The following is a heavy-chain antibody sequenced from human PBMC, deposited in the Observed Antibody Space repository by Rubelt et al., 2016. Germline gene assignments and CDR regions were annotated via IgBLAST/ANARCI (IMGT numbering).Heavy chain of an antibody. J-gene: IGHJ4*02. CDR2: INHSGTT. CDR1: GVSISSYY. CDR3: VRSFDH. Sequence: QVQLQESGPGLLKPSETLSLPCTVSGVSISSYYWSWLRPPPGKGLEWIGDINHSGTTTSHPSLKSRVTISLDPSKNQFSLTRNSVTAADTAVYYCVRSFDHWGQGTLVTVSS. V-gene: IGHV4-34*01.